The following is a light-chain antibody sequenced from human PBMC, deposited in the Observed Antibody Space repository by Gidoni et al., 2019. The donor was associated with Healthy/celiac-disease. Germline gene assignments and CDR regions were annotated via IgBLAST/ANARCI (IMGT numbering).Light chain of an antibody. Sequence: DIQRTLSPSTLSASVGDRVTITCRASNSSSSWLAWYQKKPGKAPKLLIYKASSLESGVPSRFSGSGSGTEFTLTSSSLQPDDFATYYCQQYNSYPFTFGPGTKVDIK. CDR1: NSSSSW. V-gene: IGKV1-5*03. CDR2: KAS. J-gene: IGKJ3*01. CDR3: QQYNSYPFT.